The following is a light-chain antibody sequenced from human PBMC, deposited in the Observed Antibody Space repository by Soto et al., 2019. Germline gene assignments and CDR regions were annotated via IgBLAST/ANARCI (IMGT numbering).Light chain of an antibody. Sequence: QSVLTQPPSASGTPGQRVTISCSGSSSNIGSNYVYWYQQLPETAPKLLIYSNNLRPSGVPDRFSASKSGTSASLAISGLRSEDEADYYCAAWDDSLSGPIFGTGTKLTVL. V-gene: IGLV1-47*02. CDR2: SNN. CDR3: AAWDDSLSGPI. J-gene: IGLJ1*01. CDR1: SSNIGSNY.